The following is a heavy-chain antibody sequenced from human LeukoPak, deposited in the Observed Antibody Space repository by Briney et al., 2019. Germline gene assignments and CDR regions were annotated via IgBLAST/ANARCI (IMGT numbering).Heavy chain of an antibody. CDR1: GFTFSSYS. D-gene: IGHD5-12*01. J-gene: IGHJ6*02. V-gene: IGHV3-21*04. CDR3: ARDRAVKARIGGMDV. Sequence: GGSLRLSCAASGFTFSSYSMNWVRQAPGKGLEWVSYISESGSYIYFADSVKGRFTISRDNGKNSLYLQMDSLRGDDTGIYYCARDRAVKARIGGMDVWGQGTTVTVSS. CDR2: ISESGSYI.